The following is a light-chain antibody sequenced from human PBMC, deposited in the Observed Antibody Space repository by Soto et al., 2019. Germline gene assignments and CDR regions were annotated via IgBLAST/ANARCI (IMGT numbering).Light chain of an antibody. Sequence: EIVVTKFPAALSVSPWERGTLSCWASYTVGTNLAWYQQNPGQAPSLLFYGASSRATGIPDRFSGSGSGTDFTLTISRLEPEDFAVYYCQQYGSSPTFGQGTKVDIK. CDR1: YTVGTN. CDR3: QQYGSSPT. CDR2: GAS. J-gene: IGKJ1*01. V-gene: IGKV3-20*01.